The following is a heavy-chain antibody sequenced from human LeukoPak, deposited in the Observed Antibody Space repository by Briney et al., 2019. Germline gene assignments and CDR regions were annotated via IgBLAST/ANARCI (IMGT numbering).Heavy chain of an antibody. J-gene: IGHJ4*02. CDR1: GGSFSGYY. CDR3: ASFYGPYDY. D-gene: IGHD2/OR15-2a*01. CDR2: INHSGST. Sequence: PSETLSLTCAVYGGSFSGYYWSWIRQPPGKGLEWIGEINHSGSTNYIPSLKSRVTISVDTSKNQFSLKLSSVTAADTAVYYCASFYGPYDYWGQGTLVTVSS. V-gene: IGHV4-34*01.